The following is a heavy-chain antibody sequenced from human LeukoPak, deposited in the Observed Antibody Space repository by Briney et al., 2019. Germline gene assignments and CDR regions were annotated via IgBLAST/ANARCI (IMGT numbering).Heavy chain of an antibody. CDR3: ARVVLGYDSSGYYYGFFDY. J-gene: IGHJ4*02. CDR1: GGSFSGYY. D-gene: IGHD3-22*01. V-gene: IGHV4-34*01. CDR2: INHRGST. Sequence: SETLSLTCAVYGGSFSGYYWSWIRQPPGKGLEWIGEINHRGSTNYNPSLKSRVTISVDTSKNQFSLKLSSVTAADTAVYYCARVVLGYDSSGYYYGFFDYWGQGTLVIVSS.